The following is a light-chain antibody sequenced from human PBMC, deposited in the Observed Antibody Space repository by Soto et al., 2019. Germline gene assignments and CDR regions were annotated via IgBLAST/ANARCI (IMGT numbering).Light chain of an antibody. J-gene: IGLJ1*01. CDR3: SSYAISSTYV. CDR1: SSDVGFYDR. CDR2: EVS. V-gene: IGLV2-18*02. Sequence: QSVLTQPPSVSGSLGQSVTISCSGTSSDVGFYDRVSWYHQPPGTAPKLMIYEVSNRPSGVPDRFSGSKSGNTASLTISGLQAEDEADYYCSSYAISSTYVFGTGTKVTVL.